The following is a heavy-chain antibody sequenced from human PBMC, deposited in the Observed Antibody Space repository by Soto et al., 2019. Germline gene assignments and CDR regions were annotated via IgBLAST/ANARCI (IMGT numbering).Heavy chain of an antibody. CDR3: THWGGATELRGVAV. CDR2: ISDTGDST. D-gene: IGHD3-10*01. V-gene: IGHV3-23*01. Sequence: QVLESGGNSVQPGGSLRLSCAASGFTFGTYTMSWVRLAPGKGLEWVSAISDTGDSTYYADSVKGRFTISRDNSKNTLYVPTDSPRVKDTALYCVTHWGGATELRGVAVWGHGTTVTVSS. J-gene: IGHJ6*02. CDR1: GFTFGTYT.